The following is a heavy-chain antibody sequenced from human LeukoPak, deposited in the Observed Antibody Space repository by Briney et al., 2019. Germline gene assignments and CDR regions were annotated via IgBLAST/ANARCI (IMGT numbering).Heavy chain of an antibody. V-gene: IGHV4-34*01. D-gene: IGHD3-10*01. CDR2: INHSGST. CDR3: ARGPYYGSGSYTY. J-gene: IGHJ4*02. CDR1: GGSFSGYY. Sequence: SETLSLTCAVYGGSFSGYYWSWIRQPPGEGLEWIGEINHSGSTNYNPSLKSRVTISVDTSKNQFSLKLSSVTAADTAVYYCARGPYYGSGSYTYWGQGTLVTVSS.